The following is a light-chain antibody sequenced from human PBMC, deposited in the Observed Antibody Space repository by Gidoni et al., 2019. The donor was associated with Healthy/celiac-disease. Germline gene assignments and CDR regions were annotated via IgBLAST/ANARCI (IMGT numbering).Light chain of an antibody. V-gene: IGKV3-11*01. CDR3: QQRSNWPLHT. J-gene: IGKJ4*01. CDR2: DAS. Sequence: EIVLTQSPATLSLSPGERATLSCRASQSVSSYLAWYQQKPGQAPRLFIYDASNRATGIPARFSGSGSGTDFTLTISSLEPEDFAVYYCQQRSNWPLHTFGGGTKVEIK. CDR1: QSVSSY.